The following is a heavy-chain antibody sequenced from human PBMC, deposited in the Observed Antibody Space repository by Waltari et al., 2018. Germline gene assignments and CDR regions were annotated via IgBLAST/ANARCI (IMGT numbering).Heavy chain of an antibody. D-gene: IGHD1-20*01. CDR1: GYSISSGYY. CDR3: ARDTPAPRITGATSVDY. V-gene: IGHV4-38-2*02. Sequence: QVQLQESGPGLVKPSETLSLTCAVSGYSISSGYYWGWIRQPPGKGLEWIGSIYHSGSTSYNPSLNSRFTISVDTSKNQFSLKLSSVTAADTAVYYCARDTPAPRITGATSVDYWGQGTLVTVSS. CDR2: IYHSGST. J-gene: IGHJ4*02.